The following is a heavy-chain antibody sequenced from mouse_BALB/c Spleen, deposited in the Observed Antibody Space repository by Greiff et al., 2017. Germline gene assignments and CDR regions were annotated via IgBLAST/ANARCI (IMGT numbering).Heavy chain of an antibody. Sequence: EVMLVESGGGLVQPGGSRKLSCAASGFTFSSFGMHWVRQAPEKGLEWVAYISSGSSTIYYADTVKGRFTISRDNPKNTLFLQMTSLRSEDTAMYYCARRSYDYDGAWFAYWGQGTLVTVSA. CDR3: ARRSYDYDGAWFAY. V-gene: IGHV5-17*02. J-gene: IGHJ3*01. D-gene: IGHD2-4*01. CDR2: ISSGSSTI. CDR1: GFTFSSFG.